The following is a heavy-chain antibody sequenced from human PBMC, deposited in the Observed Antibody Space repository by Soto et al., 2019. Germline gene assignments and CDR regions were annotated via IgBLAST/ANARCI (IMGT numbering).Heavy chain of an antibody. CDR1: GYTFSSYT. J-gene: IGHJ4*02. D-gene: IGHD2-21*01. V-gene: IGHV1-18*01. Sequence: QVQLVQSGAEVKKSGASVKVSCKASGYTFSSYTISWVRQAPGQGLEWMGWISAYNGNTKYAQKLQDRVTMTTDTSTNTAYMDPRTLRSDDTAVYYCARNSPPFDYWGQVTLVTLSS. CDR3: ARNSPPFDY. CDR2: ISAYNGNT.